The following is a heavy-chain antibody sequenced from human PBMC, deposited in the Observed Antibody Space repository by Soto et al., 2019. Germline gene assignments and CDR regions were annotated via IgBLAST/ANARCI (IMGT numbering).Heavy chain of an antibody. J-gene: IGHJ6*02. CDR3: ARDPAVYSSSWHKNYYYYGMDV. V-gene: IGHV3-21*01. D-gene: IGHD6-13*01. Sequence: EVQLVESGGGLVKPGGSLRLSCAASGFTFSSYSMNWVRQAPGKGLEWVSSISSSSSYIYYADSVEGRFTISRDNAKNSLYLQMNSLRAEDTAVYYCARDPAVYSSSWHKNYYYYGMDVWGQGTTVTVSS. CDR1: GFTFSSYS. CDR2: ISSSSSYI.